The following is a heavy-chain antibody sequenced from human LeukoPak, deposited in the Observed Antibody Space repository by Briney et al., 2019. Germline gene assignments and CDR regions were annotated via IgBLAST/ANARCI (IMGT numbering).Heavy chain of an antibody. Sequence: SETLSLTCTVSGGSIGSHGFYWGWIRQPPGKGLEWIVSIYYPGSTHYNPSLESRVTISVDTSKYQVSLTLSSVTATDTAVYYCVRHVSSGWDYYNGLDVWGQGTTVTVSS. CDR1: GGSIGSHGFY. CDR3: VRHVSSGWDYYNGLDV. J-gene: IGHJ6*02. D-gene: IGHD6-19*01. V-gene: IGHV4-39*01. CDR2: IYYPGST.